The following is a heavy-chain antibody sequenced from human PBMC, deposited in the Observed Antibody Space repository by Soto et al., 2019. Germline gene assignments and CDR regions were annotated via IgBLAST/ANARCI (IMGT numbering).Heavy chain of an antibody. CDR1: GYTFTSYD. Sequence: QVQLVQSGAEVKKPGASVKVSCKASGYTFTSYDINWVRQATGQGLEWMGWMNPNSGNTGYAQKFQGRVTMTRNTAISTAYMELRSLRSEDTAVYYCARDPTSGGSYYFDYWGQGTLVTVSS. J-gene: IGHJ4*02. CDR3: ARDPTSGGSYYFDY. V-gene: IGHV1-8*01. D-gene: IGHD1-26*01. CDR2: MNPNSGNT.